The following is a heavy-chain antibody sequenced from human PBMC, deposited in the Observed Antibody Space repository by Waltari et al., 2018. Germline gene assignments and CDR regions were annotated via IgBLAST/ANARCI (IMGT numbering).Heavy chain of an antibody. Sequence: VQLVQSGAEVKKPGSSLKVSCTASGGTFSSYAISWVRQAPGQGLEWMGGIIPIFGTANYAQKFQGRVTITTDESTSTAYMELSSLRSEDTAVYYCARALWDYGDYVCYYWGQGTLVTVSS. CDR1: GGTFSSYA. J-gene: IGHJ4*02. D-gene: IGHD4-17*01. V-gene: IGHV1-69*05. CDR3: ARALWDYGDYVCYY. CDR2: IIPIFGTA.